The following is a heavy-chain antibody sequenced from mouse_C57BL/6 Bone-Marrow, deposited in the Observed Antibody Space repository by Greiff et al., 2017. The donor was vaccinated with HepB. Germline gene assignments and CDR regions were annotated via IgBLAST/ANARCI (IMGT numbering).Heavy chain of an antibody. CDR2: IDPSDSYT. CDR3: ARLGYYSNYVWYFDV. CDR1: GYTFTSYW. Sequence: QVQLQQPGAELVMPGASVKLSCKASGYTFTSYWMHWVKQRPGQGLEWIGEIDPSDSYTNYNQKFKGKSTLTVDKSSSTACMQLSSLTSEDSAVYYCARLGYYSNYVWYFDVWGTGTTVTVSS. J-gene: IGHJ1*03. V-gene: IGHV1-69*01. D-gene: IGHD2-5*01.